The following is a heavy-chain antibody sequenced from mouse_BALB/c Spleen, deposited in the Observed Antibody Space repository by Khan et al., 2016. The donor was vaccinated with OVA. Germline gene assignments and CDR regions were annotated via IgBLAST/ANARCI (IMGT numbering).Heavy chain of an antibody. Sequence: EVKLLESGPGLVKPSQSLSLTCTVTGYSITSEYTWNWIRQFPGNKLEWMVFISYSGNTNYNPSLKSRISITRDQSKNQFFLQLNSVTSEDTATDYCARTDYYDYDPFPYWGQGTLVTVSA. CDR3: ARTDYYDYDPFPY. V-gene: IGHV3-2*02. CDR1: GYSITSEYT. D-gene: IGHD2-4*01. J-gene: IGHJ3*01. CDR2: ISYSGNT.